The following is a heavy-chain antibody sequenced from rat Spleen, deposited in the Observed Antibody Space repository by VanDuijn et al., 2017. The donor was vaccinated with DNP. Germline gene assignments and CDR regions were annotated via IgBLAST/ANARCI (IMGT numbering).Heavy chain of an antibody. J-gene: IGHJ2*01. CDR3: GGFDY. V-gene: IGHV5-58*01. CDR2: INLDGSKT. D-gene: IGHD4-3*01. CDR1: GFTFSSYW. Sequence: EVQLVETGGGLMQPGKSLKLSCVASGFTFSSYWMYWIRQTPGKGLEWLSSINLDGSKTFYPDSVKGRFVISRVNAENTVYLQMNSLRSEDTATYYCGGFDYWGQGVMVTVSS.